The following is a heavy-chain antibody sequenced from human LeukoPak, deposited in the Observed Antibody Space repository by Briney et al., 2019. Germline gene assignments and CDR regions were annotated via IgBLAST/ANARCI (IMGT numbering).Heavy chain of an antibody. CDR2: INPNSGGT. Sequence: PLASVKVSCKASGYTFTGYYMHWVRQAPGQGLEWMGWINPNSGGTNYAQKFQGWVTMTRDTSISTAYMELSRLRSDDTAVYYCARGFGHQVPPTAYYYYGMDVWGQGTTVTVSS. CDR3: ARGFGHQVPPTAYYYYGMDV. D-gene: IGHD1-1*01. V-gene: IGHV1-2*04. CDR1: GYTFTGYY. J-gene: IGHJ6*02.